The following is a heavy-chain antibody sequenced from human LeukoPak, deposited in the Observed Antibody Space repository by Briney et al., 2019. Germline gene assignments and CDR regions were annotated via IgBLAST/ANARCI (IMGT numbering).Heavy chain of an antibody. J-gene: IGHJ4*02. V-gene: IGHV3-30*18. CDR2: TSSDLNVK. CDR1: GFTFRNYV. Sequence: GGSLRLSCAASGFTFRNYVIHWVRQAPGKGLEWVAVTSSDLNVKLYADSVKGRFTISRDNSKNTLYLQMNSLRAEDTAVYYCAKAEYSSSWSSFDYWGQGTLVTVSS. CDR3: AKAEYSSSWSSFDY. D-gene: IGHD6-13*01.